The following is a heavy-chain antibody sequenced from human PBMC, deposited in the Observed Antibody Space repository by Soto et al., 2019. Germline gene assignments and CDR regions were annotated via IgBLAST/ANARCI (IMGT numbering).Heavy chain of an antibody. CDR3: ARGMALAGQSFDS. D-gene: IGHD6-19*01. Sequence: SETLSLTCAVYGGSFSGDYWSWILQPPGKGLEWIGEINHSGSTNYNPSLKSRVTISVDTSKNQFSLKLRSVTAPDTSVYYGARGMALAGQSFDSWGQGTLVTVAS. J-gene: IGHJ4*02. CDR2: INHSGST. CDR1: GGSFSGDY. V-gene: IGHV4-34*01.